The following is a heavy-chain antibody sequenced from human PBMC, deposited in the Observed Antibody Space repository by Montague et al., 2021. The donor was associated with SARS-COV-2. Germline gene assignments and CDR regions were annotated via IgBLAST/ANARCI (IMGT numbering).Heavy chain of an antibody. CDR2: IYHSGST. Sequence: SETLSLTCAVSGGSISSSNWWSWVRQPPGKGLEWIGEIYHSGSTNYNPSLKSRVTISVDKSKNQFSLKLSSVTAADTAVYYCARETTVRYCYYYGMDVWGQGTTVTVSS. V-gene: IGHV4-4*02. D-gene: IGHD4-17*01. CDR1: GGSISSSNW. CDR3: ARETTVRYCYYYGMDV. J-gene: IGHJ6*02.